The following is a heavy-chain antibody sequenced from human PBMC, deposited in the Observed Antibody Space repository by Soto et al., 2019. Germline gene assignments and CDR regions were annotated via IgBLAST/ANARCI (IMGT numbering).Heavy chain of an antibody. CDR2: IYYSGST. J-gene: IGHJ4*02. Sequence: SETLSLTCTVSGGSISSYYWSWIRQPPGKGLEWIGYIYYSGSTNYNPSLKSRVTISVDTSKNQFSLKLSSVTAADTAVYYCARGQGYSSMGYWGQGTLVTVSS. CDR1: GGSISSYY. D-gene: IGHD5-18*01. V-gene: IGHV4-59*01. CDR3: ARGQGYSSMGY.